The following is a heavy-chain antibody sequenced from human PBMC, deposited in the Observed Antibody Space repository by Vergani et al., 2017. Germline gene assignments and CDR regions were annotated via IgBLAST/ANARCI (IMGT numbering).Heavy chain of an antibody. J-gene: IGHJ4*02. CDR2: IHPADSDT. CDR3: ARRYGRDSSGSKYFDY. V-gene: IGHV5-51*01. D-gene: IGHD3-22*01. Sequence: EVQLVQSGAEVKKPGESLKISCQISGYSFTNYWIGWVRQMPGKGLEWMGIIHPADSDTRYSPSFQAQVTISVDKSISTAYLQRSSLRASDSARYDCARRYGRDSSGSKYFDYWDQGTLVTVSS. CDR1: GYSFTNYW.